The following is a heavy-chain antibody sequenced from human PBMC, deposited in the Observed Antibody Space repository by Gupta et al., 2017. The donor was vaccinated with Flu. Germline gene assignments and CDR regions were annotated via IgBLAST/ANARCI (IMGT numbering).Heavy chain of an antibody. Sequence: ISSSGSTIYYADSVKGRFTISRDNAKNSLYLQMNSLRAEDTAVYYCARDLDYYGSGLSYYFDYWGQGTLVTVSS. V-gene: IGHV3-48*03. CDR2: ISSSGSTI. CDR3: ARDLDYYGSGLSYYFDY. J-gene: IGHJ4*02. D-gene: IGHD3-10*01.